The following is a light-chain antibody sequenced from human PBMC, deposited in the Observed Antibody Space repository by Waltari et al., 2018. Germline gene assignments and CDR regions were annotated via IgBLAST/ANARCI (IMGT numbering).Light chain of an antibody. CDR2: GAS. J-gene: IGKJ4*01. V-gene: IGKV3-15*01. Sequence: EVVMTQSPATLSVSPGERATLSCRASQSVSSNLAWYQQKPGQAPRLLIYGASTRVTGIPARFSGSGSGTEFTLTISSLQSEDFAVYYCQQYNNWPRTFGGGTTVEIK. CDR3: QQYNNWPRT. CDR1: QSVSSN.